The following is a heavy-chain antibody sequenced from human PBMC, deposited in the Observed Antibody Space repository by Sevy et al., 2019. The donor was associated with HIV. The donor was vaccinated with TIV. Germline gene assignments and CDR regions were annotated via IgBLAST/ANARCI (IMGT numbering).Heavy chain of an antibody. CDR2: ITGSGTYI. Sequence: GGSLRLSCAASGFTFNNYNMSWVRQAPGKGLEWVSSITGSGTYIYYADSLKGRFTISRDNAKNSFYLQMSSLRAEDTAVYYCARGRGGLRGGAFDYWGQGTLVTVSS. J-gene: IGHJ4*02. D-gene: IGHD3-16*01. CDR3: ARGRGGLRGGAFDY. V-gene: IGHV3-21*01. CDR1: GFTFNNYN.